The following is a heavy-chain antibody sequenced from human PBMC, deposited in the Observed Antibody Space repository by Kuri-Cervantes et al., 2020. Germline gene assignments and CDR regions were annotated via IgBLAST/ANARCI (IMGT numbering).Heavy chain of an antibody. V-gene: IGHV1-2*04. J-gene: IGHJ4*02. CDR3: VRQISSGWYPYYFDR. Sequence: ASVKVSCKASGYTFTTYYLHWVRQAPGQGLEWMGWINPKSDDTNFAHKFQDWVSMRRDTSSGTAYLEISNLKPDDTAVYFCVRQISSGWYPYYFDRWGQGTLVTVSS. D-gene: IGHD6-19*01. CDR1: GYTFTTYY. CDR2: INPKSDDT.